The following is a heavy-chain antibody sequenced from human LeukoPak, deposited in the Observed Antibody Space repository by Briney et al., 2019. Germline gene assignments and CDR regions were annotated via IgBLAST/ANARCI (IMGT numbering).Heavy chain of an antibody. D-gene: IGHD6-25*01. CDR3: AREGGFYRPLDY. CDR1: GGSVSSTNW. J-gene: IGHJ4*02. Sequence: PETLSLTCGVSGGSVSSTNWWTWIRLPPGKGLEWIGEVHLDGRTNFNPSLKSRLTMSVDLSENHVSLKLTSVTAADTAVYYCAREGGFYRPLDYSGQGTLVTVSS. V-gene: IGHV4-4*03. CDR2: VHLDGRT.